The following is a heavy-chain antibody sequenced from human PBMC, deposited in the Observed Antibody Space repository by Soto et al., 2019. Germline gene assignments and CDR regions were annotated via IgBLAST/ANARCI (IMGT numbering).Heavy chain of an antibody. CDR3: AKGDSGGFPRYFDY. Sequence: LRLSCAASGFTFSDYAMSWVRQAPGKGLEWVSAIGGGGGYTYNADSVKGRFTISRDNSKNTVSLQLNSLKVVDTAVYFCAKGDSGGFPRYFDYRGQGTLVTVSS. CDR2: IGGGGGYT. D-gene: IGHD3-22*01. J-gene: IGHJ4*02. CDR1: GFTFSDYA. V-gene: IGHV3-23*01.